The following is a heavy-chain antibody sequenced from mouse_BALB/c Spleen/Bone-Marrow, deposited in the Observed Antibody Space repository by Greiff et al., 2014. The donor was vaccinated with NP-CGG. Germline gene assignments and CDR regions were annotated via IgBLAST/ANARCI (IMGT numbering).Heavy chain of an antibody. Sequence: QVQLQQSGAELMKPGASVKISCKATGYTFSNYWIEWIKQRPGHGLEWIGEILPGSGRTNYNEKFKGKATFTADTSSNTAYMQLSSLTSEDSAVYYGARPMIRDYYAMDYWGQGTSVTVSS. CDR1: GYTFSNYW. CDR2: ILPGSGRT. D-gene: IGHD2-4*01. V-gene: IGHV1-9*01. J-gene: IGHJ4*01. CDR3: ARPMIRDYYAMDY.